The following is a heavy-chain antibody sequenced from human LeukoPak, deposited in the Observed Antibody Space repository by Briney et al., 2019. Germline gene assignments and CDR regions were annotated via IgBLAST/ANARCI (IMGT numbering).Heavy chain of an antibody. CDR1: GFTFTDEY. CDR2: INPYSGAI. Sequence: VSVKVSCESSGFTFTDEYIHWVRQAPGQGLEWVGWINPYSGAINYAQKFQGRVTLTRDTSISTAYVELSRLTSGDTAVYYCARDPKSQLLLDYWGQGTLVTVSS. CDR3: ARDPKSQLLLDY. V-gene: IGHV1-2*02. D-gene: IGHD2-2*01. J-gene: IGHJ4*02.